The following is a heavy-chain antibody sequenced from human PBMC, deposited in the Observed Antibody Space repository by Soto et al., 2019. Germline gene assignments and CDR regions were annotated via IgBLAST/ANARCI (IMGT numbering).Heavy chain of an antibody. CDR3: ARESKVGWFRELFVDYYGMDV. CDR2: INPSGGST. J-gene: IGHJ6*02. CDR1: GYPFTSYY. V-gene: IGHV1-46*01. Sequence: XSVKVSCKASGYPFTSYYMHWVRQAPGQGLEWMGIINPSGGSTSYAQKFQGRVTMTRDTSTSTVYMELSSLRSEDTAVYYCARESKVGWFRELFVDYYGMDVWAQGTTVTVSS. D-gene: IGHD3-10*01.